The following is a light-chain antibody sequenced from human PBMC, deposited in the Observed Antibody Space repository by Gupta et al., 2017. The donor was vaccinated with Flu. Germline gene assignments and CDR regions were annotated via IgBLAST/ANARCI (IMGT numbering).Light chain of an antibody. CDR3: QQYGTSPLT. V-gene: IGKV3-20*01. CDR2: GTS. Sequence: EIVLTQSPRTLSLSPGEGATLSCRASQSVASSDLAWYQQRPGQAPRLLIYGTSSRATGIPDRFSGSGSGTDFTLTISRLGPEDFAVHYCQQYGTSPLTFGGGTKVEIK. J-gene: IGKJ4*01. CDR1: QSVASSD.